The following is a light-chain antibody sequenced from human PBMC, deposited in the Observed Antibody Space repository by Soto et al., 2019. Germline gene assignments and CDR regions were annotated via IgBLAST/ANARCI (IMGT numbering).Light chain of an antibody. V-gene: IGKV1-27*01. CDR1: QGISNY. J-gene: IGKJ1*01. Sequence: DIQMTQSPSSLSASVGDRVTITCRASQGISNYLAWYQQQPGKVPKLLIYVASTLQSGVPSRCSGSGSGTDFTLTISSLQPEDVATYYCQNYNSAPWTFGQGTKVEIK. CDR2: VAS. CDR3: QNYNSAPWT.